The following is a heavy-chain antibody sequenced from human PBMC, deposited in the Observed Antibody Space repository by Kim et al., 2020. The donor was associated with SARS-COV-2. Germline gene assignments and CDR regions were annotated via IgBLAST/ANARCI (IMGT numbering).Heavy chain of an antibody. J-gene: IGHJ4*02. CDR3: ARDPGGSSGWYFDY. Sequence: GGSLRLSCVASGFTFSSYDMHWVRQATGKGLEWVSAIGTAGDTYYPGSVKGRFTISRENAKNSLYLQMNSLRAGDTAVYYCARDPGGSSGWYFDYWGQGTLVTVSS. D-gene: IGHD6-19*01. CDR1: GFTFSSYD. CDR2: IGTAGDT. V-gene: IGHV3-13*04.